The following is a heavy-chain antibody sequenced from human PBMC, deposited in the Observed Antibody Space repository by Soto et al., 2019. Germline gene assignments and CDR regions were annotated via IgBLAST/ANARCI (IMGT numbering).Heavy chain of an antibody. CDR3: ARAYSYGYFVLGSFDY. D-gene: IGHD5-18*01. CDR1: GGSISRGGYY. CDR2: IYYSGST. J-gene: IGHJ4*02. Sequence: ALSLNCNVYGGSISRGGYYWSWIRQQPGKGLEWIGYIYYSGSTYYNPSLKSRVTISVDTSKNQFSLKLSSVTAADTAVYYCARAYSYGYFVLGSFDYWGQGTLVTVSS. V-gene: IGHV4-31*03.